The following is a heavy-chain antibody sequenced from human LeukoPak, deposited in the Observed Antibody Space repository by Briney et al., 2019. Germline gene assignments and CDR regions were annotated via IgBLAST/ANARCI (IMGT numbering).Heavy chain of an antibody. D-gene: IGHD4-23*01. V-gene: IGHV4-59*01. CDR1: GGSISSYY. CDR3: ARVLRGGNSGYAFDI. J-gene: IGHJ3*02. Sequence: SSETLSLTCTVSGGSISSYYWSWIRQPPGKGLEWIGYIYYSGSTNYKPSLKSRVTISVDTSKNQFSQKLSSVTAADTAVFYCARVLRGGNSGYAFDIWGQGTMVTVSS. CDR2: IYYSGST.